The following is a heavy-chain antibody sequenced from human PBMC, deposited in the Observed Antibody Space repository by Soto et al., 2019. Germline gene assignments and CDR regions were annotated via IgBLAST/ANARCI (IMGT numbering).Heavy chain of an antibody. CDR1: GGTFSIYA. J-gene: IGHJ6*01. CDR3: ASKITDVVVVPAAGDYYCMDV. V-gene: IGHV1-69*01. D-gene: IGHD2-2*01. Sequence: QVQLVQSGAEVKKPGSSVKVSCKASGGTFSIYAISWVRQAPGQGLEWMGGIIPIYGTANYAQKFQGRVTITEDESRRTAYMELSRLRSEDTAVYYCASKITDVVVVPAAGDYYCMDVGGQVTTVTVSS. CDR2: IIPIYGTA.